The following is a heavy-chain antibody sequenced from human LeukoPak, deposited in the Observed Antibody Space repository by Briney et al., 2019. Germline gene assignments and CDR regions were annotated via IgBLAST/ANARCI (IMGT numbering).Heavy chain of an antibody. CDR3: ARESSGTSYYYGSGSYNLKYFDY. D-gene: IGHD3-10*01. CDR2: IIPIFGTA. V-gene: IGHV1-69*13. CDR1: GGTFSSYA. Sequence: GASVKVSCKASGGTFSSYAISWVRQAPGQGLEWMGGIIPIFGTANYAQKFQGRVTITADESTSTAYMELNSLRAEDTAVYYCARESSGTSYYYGSGSYNLKYFDYWGQGTLVTVSS. J-gene: IGHJ4*02.